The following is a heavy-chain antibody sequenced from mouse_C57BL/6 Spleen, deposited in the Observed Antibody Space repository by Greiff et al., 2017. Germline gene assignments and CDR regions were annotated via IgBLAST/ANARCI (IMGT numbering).Heavy chain of an antibody. J-gene: IGHJ2*01. D-gene: IGHD3-2*02. CDR1: GFTFSDYY. CDR2: INYDGSST. CDR3: ARDMDSSGLYDY. V-gene: IGHV5-16*01. Sequence: EVKLMESEGGLVQPGSSMKLSCTASGFTFSDYYMAWVRQVPEKGLEWVANINYDGSSTYYLDSLKSRFIISRDNAKNILYLQMSSLKSEYTATYYCARDMDSSGLYDYWGQGTTLTVSS.